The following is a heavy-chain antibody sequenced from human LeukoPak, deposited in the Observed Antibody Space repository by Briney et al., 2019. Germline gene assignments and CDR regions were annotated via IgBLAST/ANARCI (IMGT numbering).Heavy chain of an antibody. Sequence: PGGSLRLSCAASGFTFDYYGMTWVRQVPGKGLEWIAEINWIGDTTRYGDSVKGRFTISRYNAKNSLDLQINSLRVEDTAFYYCATNPPGRTYLQDWGQGTLVTVSS. D-gene: IGHD1-1*01. V-gene: IGHV3-20*04. CDR2: INWIGDTT. CDR1: GFTFDYYG. CDR3: ATNPPGRTYLQD. J-gene: IGHJ1*01.